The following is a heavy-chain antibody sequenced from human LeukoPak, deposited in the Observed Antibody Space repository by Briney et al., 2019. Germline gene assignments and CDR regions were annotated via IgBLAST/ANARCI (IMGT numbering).Heavy chain of an antibody. CDR3: ASWPHYDFWSGLDY. Sequence: SVKVSCKASGGTFSSYAISWVRQAPGQGLEWMGGIIPIFGTANYAQKFQGRVTITTDESTSTAYMELSSLRSEDTAVYYCASWPHYDFWSGLDYWGQGTLVTVSS. CDR2: IIPIFGTA. J-gene: IGHJ4*02. D-gene: IGHD3-3*01. V-gene: IGHV1-69*05. CDR1: GGTFSSYA.